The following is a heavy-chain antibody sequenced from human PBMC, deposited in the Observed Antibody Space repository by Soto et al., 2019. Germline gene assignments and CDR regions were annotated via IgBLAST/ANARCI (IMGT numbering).Heavy chain of an antibody. Sequence: SETLSLTCAVSGASISNTDWWSWVRQRPGKGLEWIGEIYHSGTTNCDPSLKSRVTISLDKSKSQFSLKLTSVTAAATAVYYCALPGAGDFDYWGQGTLVTVSS. V-gene: IGHV4-4*02. D-gene: IGHD6-13*01. J-gene: IGHJ4*02. CDR3: ALPGAGDFDY. CDR2: IYHSGTT. CDR1: GASISNTDW.